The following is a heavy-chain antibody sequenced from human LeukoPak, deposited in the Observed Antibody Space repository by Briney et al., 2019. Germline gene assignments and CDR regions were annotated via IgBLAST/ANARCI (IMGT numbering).Heavy chain of an antibody. Sequence: PSETLSLTCGVSGDSISRGNYWNWVRRFPGKGLEWIGDIYQSGITNYNPSLKSRVTMSLDKSKNEFSLSLHSVTAADTAVYFCARDPRPRGGWFYFDYWGQGILVTVSS. CDR3: ARDPRPRGGWFYFDY. CDR2: IYQSGIT. D-gene: IGHD6-19*01. CDR1: GDSISRGNY. V-gene: IGHV4-4*02. J-gene: IGHJ4*02.